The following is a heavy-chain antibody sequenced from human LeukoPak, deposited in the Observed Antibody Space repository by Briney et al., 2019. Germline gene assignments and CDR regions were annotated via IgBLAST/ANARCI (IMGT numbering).Heavy chain of an antibody. V-gene: IGHV4-59*06. CDR3: ARDRNQAAFDY. J-gene: IGHJ4*02. CDR1: GGSISNYY. CDR2: IYYSGST. Sequence: SETLSLTCTVSGGSISNYYWSWIRQHPGKGLEWIGYIYYSGSTYYNPSLKSRVTISVDTSKNQFSLKLSSVTAADTAVHYCARDRNQAAFDYWGQGTLVTVSS. D-gene: IGHD5-24*01.